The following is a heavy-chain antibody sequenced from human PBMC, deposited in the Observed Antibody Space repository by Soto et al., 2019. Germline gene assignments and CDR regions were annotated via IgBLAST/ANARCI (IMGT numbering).Heavy chain of an antibody. CDR1: GFTFSSDA. CDR2: SSGSGGRT. CDR3: ANANYDRSGYYGFHYFHS. Sequence: PGGSLRLSCAASGFTFSSDAMNWVRQATGKGLEWVSASSGSGGRTYYTDSVKDRFTISSDSSKNTLYLQMNSLRAEDTAVYYCANANYDRSGYYGFHYFHSWGQGSLVTVSS. D-gene: IGHD3-22*01. J-gene: IGHJ4*02. V-gene: IGHV3-23*01.